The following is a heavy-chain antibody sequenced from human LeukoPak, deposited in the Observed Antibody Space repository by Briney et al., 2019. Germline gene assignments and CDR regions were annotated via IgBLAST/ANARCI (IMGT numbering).Heavy chain of an antibody. CDR2: IYYSGST. V-gene: IGHV4-59*01. D-gene: IGHD3-22*01. CDR1: GGSISSYY. J-gene: IGHJ3*02. CDR3: ARVRIVVDNNRRSVVAFDI. Sequence: SETLSLTCTVSGGSISSYYWSWLRQPPGKGLEWIGYIYYSGSTNYNPSLTSRVTISVDTSKNQFSLKLSSVTAADTAVYYCARVRIVVDNNRRSVVAFDIWGQGTMVTVSS.